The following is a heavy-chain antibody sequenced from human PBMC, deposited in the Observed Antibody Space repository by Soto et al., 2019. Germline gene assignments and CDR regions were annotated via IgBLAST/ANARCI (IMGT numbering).Heavy chain of an antibody. CDR3: ASTVVTLSDYYYGMDV. V-gene: IGHV5-10-1*01. CDR1: GYRFTSYW. Sequence: PGESLKISCKGSGYRFTSYWISWVRQMPGKGLEWMGRIDPSDSYTNYSPSFQGHVTISADKSISTAYLQWSSLKASDTAMYYCASTVVTLSDYYYGMDVWGQGTTVTVSS. CDR2: IDPSDSYT. D-gene: IGHD2-21*02. J-gene: IGHJ6*02.